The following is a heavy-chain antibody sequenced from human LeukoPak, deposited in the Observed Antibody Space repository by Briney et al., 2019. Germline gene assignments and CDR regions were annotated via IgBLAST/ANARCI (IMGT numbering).Heavy chain of an antibody. CDR1: GGSVSSDSYY. CDR3: ARVSSSWPYYFDY. D-gene: IGHD6-13*01. J-gene: IGHJ4*02. V-gene: IGHV4-61*01. Sequence: SETLSLTCPVSGGSVSSDSYYWSWPRQPPGKGLECIGYIYYSGSANYNPSLKSRVTTSVDTSKKQFSLKLSSVTTADTAVYYCARVSSSWPYYFDYWGQGTLVTVSS. CDR2: IYYSGSA.